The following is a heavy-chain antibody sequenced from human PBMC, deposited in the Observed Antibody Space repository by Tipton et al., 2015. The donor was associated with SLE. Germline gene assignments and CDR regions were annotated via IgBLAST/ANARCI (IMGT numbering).Heavy chain of an antibody. CDR1: GYSISSGYY. V-gene: IGHV4-38-2*02. CDR3: AKYEVGSVDP. D-gene: IGHD1-26*01. CDR2: IYHSGRT. J-gene: IGHJ5*02. Sequence: LSLTCTVSGYSISSGYYWGWIRQFPGRGLEWIGSIYHSGRTTYNPSLKTRVTISVDTSKNQFSLKVNSVTAGDTAVYYCAKYEVGSVDPWGQGILVTVSS.